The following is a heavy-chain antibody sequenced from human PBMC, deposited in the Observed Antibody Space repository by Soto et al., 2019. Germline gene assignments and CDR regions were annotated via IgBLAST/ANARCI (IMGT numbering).Heavy chain of an antibody. J-gene: IGHJ3*02. CDR2: INPIVGTA. CDR1: GYTFTSYY. V-gene: IGHV1-69*13. D-gene: IGHD6-6*01. Sequence: SVKVSCKASGYTFTSYYMHWVRQAPGQGLEWMGGINPIVGTANYAQKFQGRVTITADESTSTAYMELSSLRSEDTAVYYCARPEPSIAARRDAFDIWGQGTMVTVSS. CDR3: ARPEPSIAARRDAFDI.